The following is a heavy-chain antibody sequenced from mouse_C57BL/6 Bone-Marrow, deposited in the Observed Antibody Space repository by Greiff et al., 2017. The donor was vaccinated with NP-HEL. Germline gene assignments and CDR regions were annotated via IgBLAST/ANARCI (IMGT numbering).Heavy chain of an antibody. CDR2: ILPGSGNT. CDR3: ARDYYGSGYFDY. Sequence: QVQLQQSGAELMKPGASVKLSCKATGYTFTGNWIAWVKQRPGHGLEWIGEILPGSGNTYYNERFKGKATFTADTSSTTAYMQLSSLTTEDSAIDYCARDYYGSGYFDYWGQGTTLTVSS. D-gene: IGHD1-1*01. CDR1: GYTFTGNW. V-gene: IGHV1-9*01. J-gene: IGHJ2*01.